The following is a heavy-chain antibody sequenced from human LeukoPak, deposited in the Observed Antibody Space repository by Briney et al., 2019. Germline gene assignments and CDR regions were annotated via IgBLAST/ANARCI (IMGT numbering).Heavy chain of an antibody. J-gene: IGHJ5*02. D-gene: IGHD1-1*01. CDR1: GCSITGGGDY. Sequence: PSETLSLTCIVSGCSITGGGDYWAWIRQPPGRGLEWLGTMYHSGATYNPSLKSRLTMSADTSRVQLSLRLTSVTAADTAVYYCARVVSDDFAYNWFDPWGRGTLVTVSS. CDR3: ARVVSDDFAYNWFDP. V-gene: IGHV4-39*01. CDR2: MYHSGAT.